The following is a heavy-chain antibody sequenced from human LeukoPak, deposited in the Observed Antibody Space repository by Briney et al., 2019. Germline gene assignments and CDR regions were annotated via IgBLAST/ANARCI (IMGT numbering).Heavy chain of an antibody. V-gene: IGHV4-39*07. CDR2: IYYSIYYSGST. Sequence: SETLSLTCTVSGGSISVNSYYWGWIRQPPGKGLEWIGSIYYSIYYSGSTYYNPSLKSRVTISVDTSKSQFSLNLNSATAADTAVYYCARGGLYANIRYDYWGQGALVTVSS. D-gene: IGHD3-16*01. CDR3: ARGGLYANIRYDY. J-gene: IGHJ4*02. CDR1: GGSISVNSYY.